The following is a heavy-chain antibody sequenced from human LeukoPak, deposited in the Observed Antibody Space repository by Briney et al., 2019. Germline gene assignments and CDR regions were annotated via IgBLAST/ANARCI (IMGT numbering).Heavy chain of an antibody. CDR3: ASPYYSSGWYDYNFDY. Sequence: GGSLRLSCAASGFTLSSYAMHWVRQAPGKGLEWVAVISYDGSNKYYADSVKGLFTISRDNSKNTLYLQMNSLRAEDTAVYYCASPYYSSGWYDYNFDYWGQGTLVTVSS. D-gene: IGHD6-19*01. CDR1: GFTLSSYA. CDR2: ISYDGSNK. V-gene: IGHV3-30*04. J-gene: IGHJ4*02.